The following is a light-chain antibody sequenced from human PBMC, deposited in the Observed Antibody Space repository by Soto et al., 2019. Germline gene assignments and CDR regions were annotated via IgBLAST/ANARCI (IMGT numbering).Light chain of an antibody. J-gene: IGLJ2*01. CDR2: YDS. Sequence: SYELTQPPSVSVAPGKTARITCGGNNIGSKSVHWYQKKPGKAPVLVIYYDSDRPSGIPERFSGSNSGNTATLTISRVEAGDEAYYYCQVWDSSSDQPVVFGVGTKLTVL. CDR3: QVWDSSSDQPVV. V-gene: IGLV3-21*04. CDR1: NIGSKS.